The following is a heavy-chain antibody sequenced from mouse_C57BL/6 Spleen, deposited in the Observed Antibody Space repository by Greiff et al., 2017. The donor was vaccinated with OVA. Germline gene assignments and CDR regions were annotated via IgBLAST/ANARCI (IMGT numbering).Heavy chain of an antibody. CDR2: INPSNGGT. J-gene: IGHJ1*03. CDR1: GYTFTSYW. CDR3: ARPLYGSSYWYFDV. V-gene: IGHV1-53*01. D-gene: IGHD1-1*01. Sequence: QVQLQQPGTELVKPGASVKLSCKASGYTFTSYWMHWVKQRPGQGLEWIGNINPSNGGTNYNEKFKSKATLTVDKSSSTAYMQLSSLTSEDSAVYYCARPLYGSSYWYFDVWGTGTTVTVSS.